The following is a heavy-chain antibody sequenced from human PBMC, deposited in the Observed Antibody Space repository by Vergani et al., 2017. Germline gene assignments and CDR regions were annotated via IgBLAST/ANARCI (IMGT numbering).Heavy chain of an antibody. Sequence: QVQLVQSGAEVKKPGASVKVSCKASGGTFSSYAISWVRQAPGQGLEWMGRIIPSLGIANYAQKFQGRVTITADKSTSTAYMELSSLRAEDTAVYYCARDRGYYGSGKTSAFDIWGQGTMVTVSA. CDR3: ARDRGYYGSGKTSAFDI. CDR2: IIPSLGIA. CDR1: GGTFSSYA. V-gene: IGHV1-69*04. J-gene: IGHJ3*02. D-gene: IGHD3-10*01.